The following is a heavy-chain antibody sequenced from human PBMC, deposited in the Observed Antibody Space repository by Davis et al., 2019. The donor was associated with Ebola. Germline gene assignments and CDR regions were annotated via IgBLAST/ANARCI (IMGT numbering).Heavy chain of an antibody. D-gene: IGHD1-26*01. J-gene: IGHJ4*02. CDR1: GYTFISHG. V-gene: IGHV1-8*01. CDR3: ARDSSGVVGANDFDY. CDR2: MNPNSGNT. Sequence: ASVKVSCKASGYTFISHGISWVRQAPGQGLEWVGWMNPNSGNTGYAQKFQGRVTMTRNTSINTAYMELSSLRSEDTAVYFCARDSSGVVGANDFDYWGQGSLVTVSS.